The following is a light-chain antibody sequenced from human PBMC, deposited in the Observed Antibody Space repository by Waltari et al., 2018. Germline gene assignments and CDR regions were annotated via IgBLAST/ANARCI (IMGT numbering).Light chain of an antibody. CDR1: ALSKQY. J-gene: IGLJ3*02. CDR3: YSTDFSGHDRV. V-gene: IGLV3-10*01. Sequence: SYELTQPPSVSVSPGPTARITCPGTALSKQYAYWYQQKSGQAPVLVIYEDIKRPTGIPERFSGSSSGTTATLTISGAHVDDEADYYCYSTDFSGHDRVFGGGTKLTIL. CDR2: EDI.